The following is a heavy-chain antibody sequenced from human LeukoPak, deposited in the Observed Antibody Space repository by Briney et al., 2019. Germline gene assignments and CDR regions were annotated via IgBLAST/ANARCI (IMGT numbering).Heavy chain of an antibody. CDR2: IYPGDSDT. D-gene: IGHD6-19*01. V-gene: IGHV5-51*01. CDR1: GYSFTSYW. Sequence: GESLKISFKGSGYSFTSYWIGWVRPMPGKGLEWMGIIYPGDSDTRYSPSFQGQVTISADKSISTAYLQWSSLKASDTAMYYCARRSYSSGWHGTLDYWGQGTLVTVSS. J-gene: IGHJ4*02. CDR3: ARRSYSSGWHGTLDY.